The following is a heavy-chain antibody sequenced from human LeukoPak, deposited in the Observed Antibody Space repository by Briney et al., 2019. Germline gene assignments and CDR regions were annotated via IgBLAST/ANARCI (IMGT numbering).Heavy chain of an antibody. D-gene: IGHD5-24*01. CDR3: ARGEGGDGYNWRDY. CDR2: INPNSGGS. Sequence: ASVKVSCKASGYTFTGYYMHWVRQAPGQGLEWMGWINPNSGGSNYAQKFQGRVTMTRDTCISTTYMELNRLTSDDTAVYYCARGEGGDGYNWRDYWGQGTLVTVSS. J-gene: IGHJ4*02. CDR1: GYTFTGYY. V-gene: IGHV1-2*02.